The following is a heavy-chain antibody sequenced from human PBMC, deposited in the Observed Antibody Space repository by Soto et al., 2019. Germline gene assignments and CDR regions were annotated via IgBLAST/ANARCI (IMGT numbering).Heavy chain of an antibody. V-gene: IGHV4-59*08. Sequence: SETLSLTCTVSGGSISSYYWSWIRQPPGKGLEWIGYIYYNGGSTNYNPSLKSRVTISVDTSKNQFSLKLSSVTAADTAVYYCARRYGDYFEYWGQGTLVTVS. CDR1: GGSISSYY. J-gene: IGHJ4*02. D-gene: IGHD4-17*01. CDR2: IYYNGGST. CDR3: ARRYGDYFEY.